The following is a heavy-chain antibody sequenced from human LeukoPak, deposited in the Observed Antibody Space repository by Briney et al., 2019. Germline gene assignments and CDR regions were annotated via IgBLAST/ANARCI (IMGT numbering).Heavy chain of an antibody. J-gene: IGHJ4*02. D-gene: IGHD6-13*01. CDR3: TKGYSMSY. Sequence: PSETLSLTCTVSGGSISSSTNYWGWIRQPPGKGLEWIGSIYYSGSTYYNPSLKSRVTISVDTSKNQFSLQLNSVTPEDTAVYYCTKGYSMSYWGLGTLVTVSS. CDR2: IYYSGST. CDR1: GGSISSSTNY. V-gene: IGHV4-39*07.